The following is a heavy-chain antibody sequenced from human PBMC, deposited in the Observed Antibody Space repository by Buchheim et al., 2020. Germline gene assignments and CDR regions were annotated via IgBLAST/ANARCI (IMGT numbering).Heavy chain of an antibody. CDR3: AREGGTRASDI. CDR1: GFTFSSYG. Sequence: EVQLVESGGGLVQPGGSLRLSCAASGFTFSSYGMNWVRQAPGKGLQWVAYISRSSATIYYAASVEGRFTISRDDGINSLYVPMNSLRDEDQAVYYCAREGGTRASDIWGQGT. D-gene: IGHD3-16*01. V-gene: IGHV3-48*02. CDR2: ISRSSATI. J-gene: IGHJ3*02.